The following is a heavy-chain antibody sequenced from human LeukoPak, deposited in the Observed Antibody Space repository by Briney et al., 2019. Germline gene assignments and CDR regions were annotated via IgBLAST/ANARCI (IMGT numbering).Heavy chain of an antibody. Sequence: GGSLRLSCAASGFTFSDHYMDWVRQAPGKGLEWVGRTRNKANSYTTEYAASVKGRFTISRGDSKNSLYLQMNSLKTEDTAVYYCARVADYYDSSGYYDLWGQGTLVTVSS. CDR3: ARVADYYDSSGYYDL. J-gene: IGHJ4*02. CDR1: GFTFSDHY. V-gene: IGHV3-72*01. D-gene: IGHD3-22*01. CDR2: TRNKANSYTT.